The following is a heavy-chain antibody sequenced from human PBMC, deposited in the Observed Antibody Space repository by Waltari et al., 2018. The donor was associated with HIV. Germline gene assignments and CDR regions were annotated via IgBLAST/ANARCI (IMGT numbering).Heavy chain of an antibody. J-gene: IGHJ4*02. CDR3: AKAAGGPLNY. CDR1: GFIFGDYG. CDR2: ISNEGNNN. Sequence: QVQLVESGGGVVQPGRALRLSCAASGFIFGDYGMNWGRQAPGKGLEWVALISNEGNNNYYADSVKGRFTISRDNSKNTLHLQMNSLRAEDTAVYYCAKAAGGPLNYWGQGTLVTVSS. V-gene: IGHV3-30*18. D-gene: IGHD3-16*01.